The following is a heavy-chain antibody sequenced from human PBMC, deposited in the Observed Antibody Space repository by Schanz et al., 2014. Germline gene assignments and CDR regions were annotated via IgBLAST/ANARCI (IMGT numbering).Heavy chain of an antibody. D-gene: IGHD2-15*01. CDR1: GFTFSSYA. CDR2: ISGSGGST. J-gene: IGHJ3*02. V-gene: IGHV3-23*01. Sequence: EVQLLESGGGLVQPGGSLRLSCAASGFTFSSYAMTWVRQAPGMGLEWVSAISGSGGSTYYADSVKGRFTISRDNSKNTLYLQMNSLRAEDTAVYYCARDGYSVVVISATESFDIWGQGTMVTVSP. CDR3: ARDGYSVVVISATESFDI.